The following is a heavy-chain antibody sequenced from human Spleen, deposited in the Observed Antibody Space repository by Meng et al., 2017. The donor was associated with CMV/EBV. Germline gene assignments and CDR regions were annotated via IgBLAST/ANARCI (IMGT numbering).Heavy chain of an antibody. D-gene: IGHD2-2*01. CDR2: INWNGGST. CDR3: ARDKRIYCSSTTCYFFDY. V-gene: IGHV3-20*03. Sequence: FDDYGMHWVRQAPGKGLEWVSGINWNGGSTNYADSVRGRFTISRDNAKNSLFLQMSSLRAEDTALYYCARDKRIYCSSTTCYFFDYWGQGTLVTVSS. J-gene: IGHJ4*02. CDR1: FDDYG.